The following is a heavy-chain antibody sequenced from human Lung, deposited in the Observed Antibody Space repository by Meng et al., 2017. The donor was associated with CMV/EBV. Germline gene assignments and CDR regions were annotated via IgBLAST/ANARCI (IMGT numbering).Heavy chain of an antibody. J-gene: IGHJ6*02. CDR3: ARSRVLSSSPSRPPTYGMDV. D-gene: IGHD2-2*01. V-gene: IGHV1-69*10. Sequence: SVKVSCKASGGTSSSYVISWVRQAPGQGLEWMVGIIPILGRANYGQKFQARVTITADKSTSTAHMELSSLRSEDTAVYYCARSRVLSSSPSRPPTYGMDVWGQGTTVTVSS. CDR2: IIPILGRA. CDR1: GGTSSSYV.